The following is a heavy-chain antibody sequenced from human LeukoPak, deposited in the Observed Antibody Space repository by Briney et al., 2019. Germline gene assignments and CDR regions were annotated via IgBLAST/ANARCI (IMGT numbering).Heavy chain of an antibody. V-gene: IGHV4-34*01. J-gene: IGHJ3*02. CDR1: GGSFSGYY. D-gene: IGHD2/OR15-2a*01. CDR2: INHSGST. CDR3: ARHGGTYSLGAFDI. Sequence: SETLSLTCAVYGGSFSGYYWSWIRQPPGKGLEWIGEINHSGSTNYNPSLKSRVTISVDTSKNQFSLKLSSMTAGDTAVYYCARHGGTYSLGAFDIWGQGTMVTVSS.